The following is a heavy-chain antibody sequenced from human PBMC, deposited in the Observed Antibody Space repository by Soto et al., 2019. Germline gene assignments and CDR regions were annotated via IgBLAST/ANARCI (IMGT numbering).Heavy chain of an antibody. Sequence: EVQLLESGGGLVQPGGSLRLSCVASGFPFSSYAMSWVRQTPGRGLECVSSISSGSNTYYTDSVRGRFTISRDNSENSLYLQMTGLRADDPALYYCAKASATGKSDGMDVWGQGTTVSVSS. CDR1: GFPFSSYA. D-gene: IGHD7-27*01. CDR3: AKASATGKSDGMDV. CDR2: ISSGSNT. J-gene: IGHJ6*02. V-gene: IGHV3-23*01.